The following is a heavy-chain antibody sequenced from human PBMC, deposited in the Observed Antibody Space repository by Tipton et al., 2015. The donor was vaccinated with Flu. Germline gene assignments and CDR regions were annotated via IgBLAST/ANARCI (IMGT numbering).Heavy chain of an antibody. CDR1: SSYY. D-gene: IGHD2-2*01. CDR3: ARDPSLGMPDYFDY. J-gene: IGHJ4*02. V-gene: IGHV4-59*12. Sequence: SSYYWNWIRQPPGKGLEWIGYIYNSQYTKYNPSLKSRVTISEDTSKKQFSLQLRSVTAADTAVHYCARDPSLGMPDYFDYWGQGTLVTASS. CDR2: IYNSQYT.